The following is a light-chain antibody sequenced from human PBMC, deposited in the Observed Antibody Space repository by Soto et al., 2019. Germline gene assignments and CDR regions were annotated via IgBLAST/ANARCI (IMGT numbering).Light chain of an antibody. V-gene: IGKV1-5*01. CDR3: QQRSNWSWT. Sequence: IQLTQSPSSLYASVGDRVTITCRASQTISSWLAWYQQKPGKAPKLLIYGASNRATGIPARFSGSGSGTDFTLTISSLEPEDFAVYYCQQRSNWSWTFGQGTKVDNK. CDR2: GAS. J-gene: IGKJ1*01. CDR1: QTISSW.